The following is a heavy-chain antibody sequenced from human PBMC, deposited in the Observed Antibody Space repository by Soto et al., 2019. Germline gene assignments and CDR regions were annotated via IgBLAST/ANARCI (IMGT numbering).Heavy chain of an antibody. CDR2: IWYDGSNQ. J-gene: IGHJ4*02. Sequence: QVQLVESGGGVVQPGRSLRLSCVASGISFGSSGMHWVRQAPGKGLEWVAFIWYDGSNQSYSDSVKGRFTISRDNSMNTVALQMDSLRVEDTGRYYCAIDGAHQDLDYWGQGTLVTVSS. CDR1: GISFGSSG. D-gene: IGHD2-2*01. V-gene: IGHV3-33*01. CDR3: AIDGAHQDLDY.